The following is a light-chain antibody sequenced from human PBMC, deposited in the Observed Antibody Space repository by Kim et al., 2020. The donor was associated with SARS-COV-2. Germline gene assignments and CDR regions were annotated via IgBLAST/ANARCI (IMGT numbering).Light chain of an antibody. CDR1: MLENKY. CDR2: QNT. V-gene: IGLV3-1*01. CDR3: QAWDSSTSDWV. J-gene: IGLJ3*02. Sequence: SYELTQPPSVSVSPGQAASISCSGDMLENKYACWYQQKPGQSPVLVIYQNTKRPSGIPERFSGSNSGNTATLTISGTQAMDEADYYCQAWDSSTSDWVFGGGTQLTVL.